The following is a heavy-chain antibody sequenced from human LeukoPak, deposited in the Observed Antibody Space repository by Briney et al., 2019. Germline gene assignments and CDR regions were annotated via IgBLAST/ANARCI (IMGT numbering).Heavy chain of an antibody. CDR2: INPNSGGT. CDR3: ATRSPLIAVAGTVFDY. J-gene: IGHJ4*02. Sequence: ASVKVSCKASGYTFTSYGISWVRQAPGQGLEWMGWINPNSGGTNYAQKFQGRVTMTRDTSISTAYMELSRLRSDDTAVYYCATRSPLIAVAGTVFDYWGQGTLVTVSS. D-gene: IGHD6-19*01. CDR1: GYTFTSYG. V-gene: IGHV1-2*02.